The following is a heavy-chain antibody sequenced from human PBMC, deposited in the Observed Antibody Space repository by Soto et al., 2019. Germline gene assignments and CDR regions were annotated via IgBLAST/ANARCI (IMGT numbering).Heavy chain of an antibody. CDR1: GFTFSSYV. CDR3: AKDLPFYGTVLGAFHI. Sequence: GGSLRLSCAASGFTFSSYVMSWVRQAPGKGLEWVSGVSNGGGSTYYADSVKGRFTISRDNSENTVYLQMNSLRPEDTALYYCAKDLPFYGTVLGAFHIWGQGTMVTVSS. CDR2: VSNGGGST. V-gene: IGHV3-23*01. J-gene: IGHJ3*02. D-gene: IGHD3-16*01.